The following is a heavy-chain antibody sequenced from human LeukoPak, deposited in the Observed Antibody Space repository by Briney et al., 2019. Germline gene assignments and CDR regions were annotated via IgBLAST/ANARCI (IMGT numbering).Heavy chain of an antibody. J-gene: IGHJ6*03. CDR3: ARGADLPYYMDV. V-gene: IGHV1-69*01. Sequence: SVKVSCKASGGTFSSYAISWVRQAPGQGLEWMGGIIPIFGTANYAQKFHGRVTITADESTSTAYMELSSLRSEDTAVYYCARGADLPYYMDVWGKGTTVTVSS. CDR1: GGTFSSYA. CDR2: IIPIFGTA.